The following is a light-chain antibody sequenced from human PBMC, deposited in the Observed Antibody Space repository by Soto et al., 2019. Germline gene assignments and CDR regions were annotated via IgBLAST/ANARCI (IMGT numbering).Light chain of an antibody. V-gene: IGLV2-8*01. CDR1: SSDVGGYNF. CDR2: EVS. J-gene: IGLJ1*01. CDR3: SSFAGTNSFV. Sequence: QSALTQPASVSGSPGQSITISCTGTSSDVGGYNFVSWYRQHPDKAPKLMIFEVSNRPSGVPDRIFGSKSYTTASLTVSGLQAEDEADYYCSSFAGTNSFVFGTGTKLTVL.